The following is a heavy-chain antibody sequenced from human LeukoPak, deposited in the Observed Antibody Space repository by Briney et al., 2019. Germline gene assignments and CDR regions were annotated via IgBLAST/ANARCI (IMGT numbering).Heavy chain of an antibody. D-gene: IGHD3-3*01. V-gene: IGHV3-11*01. Sequence: GSLRLSCAASGFPFSDYYMSWIRQAPGKGLEWVSYISSSGSTIYYSDSVKGRFTISRDNAKNSLYLQMNSLRAEDTAVYYCAREAGNYDFWRTYYYYYMDVWGKGTTVTVSS. CDR2: ISSSGSTI. CDR3: AREAGNYDFWRTYYYYYMDV. CDR1: GFPFSDYY. J-gene: IGHJ6*03.